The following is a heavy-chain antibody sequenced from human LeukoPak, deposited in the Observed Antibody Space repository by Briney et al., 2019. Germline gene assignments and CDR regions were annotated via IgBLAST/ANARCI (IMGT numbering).Heavy chain of an antibody. D-gene: IGHD3-10*02. V-gene: IGHV3-48*03. J-gene: IGHJ4*02. CDR1: GFTFSDYE. CDR3: ARGALHVFDY. Sequence: GGSLRLSCAASGFTFSDYEVNWVRQAPGKGLEWVSCISTSGSTTYYADSVKGRFTISRDNAKNSLFLQMNTLTAEDTAVYYCARGALHVFDYWGQGTPVTVSS. CDR2: ISTSGSTT.